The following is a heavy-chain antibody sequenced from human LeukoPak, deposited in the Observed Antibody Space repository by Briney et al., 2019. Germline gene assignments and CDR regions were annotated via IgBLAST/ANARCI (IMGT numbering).Heavy chain of an antibody. D-gene: IGHD2-15*01. CDR1: GFTVSSNY. V-gene: IGHV3-53*01. CDR3: ARGSGCSGGSCYRGSIDY. CDR2: IYSGGST. J-gene: IGHJ4*02. Sequence: TGGSLRLSCAASGFTVSSNYMSWVRQAPGKGLDWASVIYSGGSTYYADSVKGRFTISRDNSKNTLYLQMNSLRAEDTAVYYCARGSGCSGGSCYRGSIDYWGQGTLVTVSS.